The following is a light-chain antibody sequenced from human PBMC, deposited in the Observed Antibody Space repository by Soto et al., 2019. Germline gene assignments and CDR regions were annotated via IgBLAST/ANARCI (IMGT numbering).Light chain of an antibody. V-gene: IGKV3-20*01. Sequence: IVLTQSSGTLCLSPGERATLNCRASPCIXSRYRASYSQNPGQAPGLLXAGTASTATGSPDRLSGSGSATDFTLTISRLEPEDFAVYYCQQYGNAPSTFGQGTQVEIK. CDR3: QQYGNAPST. CDR1: PCIXSRY. J-gene: IGKJ5*01. CDR2: GTA.